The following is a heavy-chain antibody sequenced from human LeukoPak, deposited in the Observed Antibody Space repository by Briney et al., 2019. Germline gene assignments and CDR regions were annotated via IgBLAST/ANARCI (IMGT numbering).Heavy chain of an antibody. J-gene: IGHJ4*02. D-gene: IGHD5-12*01. V-gene: IGHV1-2*02. Sequence: ASVKVSCKASGYTFTSYYMHWVRQAPGQGLEWMGWINPNSGGTNYAQKFQGRVTMTRDTSISTAYMELSRLGSDDTAVYYCASLYSGYDPFDYWGQGTLVTVSS. CDR1: GYTFTSYY. CDR3: ASLYSGYDPFDY. CDR2: INPNSGGT.